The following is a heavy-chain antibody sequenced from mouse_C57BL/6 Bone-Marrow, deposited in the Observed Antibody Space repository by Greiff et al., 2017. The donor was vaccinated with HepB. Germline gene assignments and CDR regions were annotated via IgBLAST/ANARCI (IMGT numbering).Heavy chain of an antibody. D-gene: IGHD1-1*01. CDR2: INPSNGGT. J-gene: IGHJ3*01. CDR1: GYTFTSYW. CDR3: ARLDYGSSPWFAY. Sequence: QVQLKQPGAELVKPGASVKLSCKASGYTFTSYWMHWVKQRPGRGLEWIGNINPSNGGTNYNEKFKSKATLTVDKSSSTAYMQLSSLTSEDSAVYYCARLDYGSSPWFAYWGQGTLVTVSA. V-gene: IGHV1-53*01.